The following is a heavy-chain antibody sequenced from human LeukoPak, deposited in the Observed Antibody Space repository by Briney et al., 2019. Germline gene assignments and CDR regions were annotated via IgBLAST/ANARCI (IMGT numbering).Heavy chain of an antibody. CDR3: ARGPPRGKYYYMDV. V-gene: IGHV3-13*01. CDR2: IGTASDT. Sequence: AGGSLRLSCAASGFTFSSFDMHWVRHPTGQGLECVSTIGTASDTYYPGSVEGRFTLSRDNAKNSLYLQMNSLTAGDTAVYYCARGPPRGKYYYMDVWGKGTTVTVSS. CDR1: GFTFSSFD. D-gene: IGHD1-1*01. J-gene: IGHJ6*03.